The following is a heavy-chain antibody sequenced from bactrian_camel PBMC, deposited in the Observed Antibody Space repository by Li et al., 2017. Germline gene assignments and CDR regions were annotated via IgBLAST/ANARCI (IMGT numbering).Heavy chain of an antibody. V-gene: IGHV3S54*01. J-gene: IGHJ4*01. CDR1: GATRGHIC. CDR2: LYTAGDST. Sequence: HVQLVESGGGSVQAGGSLKLSCTASGATRGHICMAWFRQAPGQKREAVAALYTAGDSTFYVDSVKGRFTISRDNAKKTVYLQMNSLKPEDTAMYYCAADMGGYCGTAPDLYNYWGQGTQVTVS. D-gene: IGHD3*01. CDR3: AADMGGYCGTAPDLYNY.